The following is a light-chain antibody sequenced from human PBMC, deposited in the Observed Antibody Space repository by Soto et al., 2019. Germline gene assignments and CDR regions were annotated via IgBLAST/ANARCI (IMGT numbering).Light chain of an antibody. J-gene: IGLJ2*01. CDR3: CSYAGSTTHVV. V-gene: IGLV2-23*01. Sequence: QSAPTQPASVSGSPGQSITISCTGTSSDVGRYNLVSWYQQHPGKAPKLMIYEGSKRPSGVSSRFSGSKSGNTASLTISGLQAEDEADYYCCSYAGSTTHVVFGGGTKLTVL. CDR1: SSDVGRYNL. CDR2: EGS.